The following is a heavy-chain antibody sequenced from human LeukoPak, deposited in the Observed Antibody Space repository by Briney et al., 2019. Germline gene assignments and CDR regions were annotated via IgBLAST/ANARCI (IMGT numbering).Heavy chain of an antibody. Sequence: GGSLRLSCAASGFTVSSNYMSWVRQAPGKGLEWVSVIYSGGSTYYADSVKGRFTISRDNSKNTLYLQMNSLRAEDTAVYYCARGGTTSWVGSFDHWGQGTLVTVSS. D-gene: IGHD1-14*01. J-gene: IGHJ4*02. CDR3: ARGGTTSWVGSFDH. CDR1: GFTVSSNY. V-gene: IGHV3-53*01. CDR2: IYSGGST.